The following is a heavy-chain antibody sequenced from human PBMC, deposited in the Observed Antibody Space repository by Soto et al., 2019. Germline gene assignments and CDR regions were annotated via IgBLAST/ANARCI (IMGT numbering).Heavy chain of an antibody. CDR3: AKDHFNYYDSSGYHNWFDP. CDR1: GFTFDDYA. V-gene: IGHV3-9*01. CDR2: ISWNSGSI. Sequence: PGGSLRLSCAASGFTFDDYAMHWVRQAPGKGLEWVSGISWNSGSIGYADSVRGRFTISRDNAKNSLYLQMNSLRAEDTALYYCAKDHFNYYDSSGYHNWFDPWGQGTLVTVSS. J-gene: IGHJ5*02. D-gene: IGHD3-22*01.